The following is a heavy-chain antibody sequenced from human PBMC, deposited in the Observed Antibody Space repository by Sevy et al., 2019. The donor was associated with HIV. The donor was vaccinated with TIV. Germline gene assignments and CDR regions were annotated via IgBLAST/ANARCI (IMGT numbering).Heavy chain of an antibody. CDR1: GFTFSSYS. D-gene: IGHD3-10*01. J-gene: IGHJ4*02. CDR2: IWYDGSNK. Sequence: GGSLRLSCAASGFTFSSYSIHWVRQAPGKGLEWVAVIWYDGSNKYYADSVKGRFIISRDNSRNTVYLQMNSLRAEDTAVYYCATTRGSGTYWRVFDYWGQGTLVTVSS. V-gene: IGHV3-33*01. CDR3: ATTRGSGTYWRVFDY.